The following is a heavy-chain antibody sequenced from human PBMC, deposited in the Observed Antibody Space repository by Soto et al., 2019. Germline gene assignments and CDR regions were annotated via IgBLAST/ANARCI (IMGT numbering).Heavy chain of an antibody. CDR2: INHSGST. D-gene: IGHD1-26*01. Sequence: QVQLQQWGAGLLKPSETLSLTCAVYGGSFSGYYWSWIRQPPGKGLEWIGEINHSGSTNYNPSLKSRVTISVDTSKNQFSLKLSSVTAADTAVYYCARGLVGATTSDAFDIWGQGTMVTVSS. V-gene: IGHV4-34*01. CDR3: ARGLVGATTSDAFDI. J-gene: IGHJ3*02. CDR1: GGSFSGYY.